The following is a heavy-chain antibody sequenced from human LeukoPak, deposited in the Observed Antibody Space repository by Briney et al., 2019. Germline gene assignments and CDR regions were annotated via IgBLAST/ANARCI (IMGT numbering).Heavy chain of an antibody. J-gene: IGHJ6*04. CDR2: IIPSFGTA. Sequence: ASVKVSCKASGGTFSSYAISWVRQAPGQGLEWMGGIIPSFGTANYAQKFQGRVTITADESTSTAYMELSSLRSEDTAVYYCARDGDIVVVPAAMRYTAMVDYYYGMDVWGKGTTVTVSS. D-gene: IGHD2-2*01. CDR3: ARDGDIVVVPAAMRYTAMVDYYYGMDV. V-gene: IGHV1-69*13. CDR1: GGTFSSYA.